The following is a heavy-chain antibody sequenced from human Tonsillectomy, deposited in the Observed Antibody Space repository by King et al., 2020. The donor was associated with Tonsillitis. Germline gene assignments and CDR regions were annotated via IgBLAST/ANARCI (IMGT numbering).Heavy chain of an antibody. CDR3: AKGLTYYFDY. V-gene: IGHV3-30*18. CDR1: GFPFSSSG. J-gene: IGHJ4*02. D-gene: IGHD4/OR15-4a*01. Sequence: VQLVESGGGVVQPGRSLRLSCAASGFPFSSSGIHWVRQAPGKGLEWVALISYDGNNIYYADSVKGRFTVSRDISKNTVSLQMSTLRAEDTAVYYCAKGLTYYFDYWGQGALVTVSS. CDR2: ISYDGNNI.